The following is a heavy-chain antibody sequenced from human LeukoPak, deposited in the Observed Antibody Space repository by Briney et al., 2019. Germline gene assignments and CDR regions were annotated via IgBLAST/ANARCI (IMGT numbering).Heavy chain of an antibody. CDR2: IYYSGST. J-gene: IGHJ4*02. CDR3: ARASEDSSTFHDY. Sequence: SETLSLTCTVSGGSISSYYWSWIRQPPGKGLEWMGYIYYSGSTNYKPSLKSRVTISVHTSKIQFSLKLSSVTAADTAVYYCARASEDSSTFHDYWGQGTLVTVSS. CDR1: GGSISSYY. V-gene: IGHV4-59*01. D-gene: IGHD6-13*01.